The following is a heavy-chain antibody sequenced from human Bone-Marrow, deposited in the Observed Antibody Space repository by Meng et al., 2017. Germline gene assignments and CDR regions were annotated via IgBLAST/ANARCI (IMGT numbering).Heavy chain of an antibody. V-gene: IGHV1-2*06. CDR2: INPNSGGT. CDR3: ARAYGSGSYLRAYYFDY. D-gene: IGHD3-10*01. Sequence: VQLVQSGAEVKKPGASVKVSCKASGYTFTGYYMHWVRQAPGQGLEWMGRINPNSGGTNYAQKFQGRVTMTRDTSISTAYMELSRLRSDDTAVYYCARAYGSGSYLRAYYFDYWGQGTLVTVSS. J-gene: IGHJ4*02. CDR1: GYTFTGYY.